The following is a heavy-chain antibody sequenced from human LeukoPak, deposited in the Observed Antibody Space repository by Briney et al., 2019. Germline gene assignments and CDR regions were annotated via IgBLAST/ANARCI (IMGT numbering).Heavy chain of an antibody. Sequence: PSETLSLTCSVSDDSITIYYWSWIRQPPGKGLEWIGYIYYSGSTNYNPSLKSRVTISVDTSKNQFSLKLSSVTAADTAVYYCARAAVSYGYAIFDYWGQGTLVTVSS. D-gene: IGHD5-18*01. V-gene: IGHV4-59*01. CDR3: ARAAVSYGYAIFDY. CDR2: IYYSGST. CDR1: DDSITIYY. J-gene: IGHJ4*02.